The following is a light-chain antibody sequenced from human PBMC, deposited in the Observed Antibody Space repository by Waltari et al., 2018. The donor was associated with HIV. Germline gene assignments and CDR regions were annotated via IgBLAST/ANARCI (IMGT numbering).Light chain of an antibody. CDR3: QVWDSRSNHLVV. V-gene: IGLV3-21*04. Sequence: YVLTQPPSVSVAPGETATVTCEGDNIGTHTVHWYQQRPGQAPMMVMNYDSYRPPGIPERFSGSNSGNTAALTITRVEAGDEADYFCQVWDSRSNHLVVFGGGTRLTVL. CDR1: NIGTHT. J-gene: IGLJ2*01. CDR2: YDS.